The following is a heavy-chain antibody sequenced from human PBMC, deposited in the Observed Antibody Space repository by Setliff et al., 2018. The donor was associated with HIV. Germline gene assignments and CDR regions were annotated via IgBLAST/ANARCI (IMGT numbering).Heavy chain of an antibody. CDR1: GASISNYY. CDR3: ARVPKSSYYYYMDV. J-gene: IGHJ6*03. V-gene: IGHV4-59*01. Sequence: PSETLSLTCTVSGASISNYYWSWLRQPPGKGLEWLGYISYGASTNYNPSLKSRVSMSLDTSKNQFSLNLNSVTAADTAVYYCARVPKSSYYYYMDVWGKGTTVTVSS. CDR2: ISYGAST.